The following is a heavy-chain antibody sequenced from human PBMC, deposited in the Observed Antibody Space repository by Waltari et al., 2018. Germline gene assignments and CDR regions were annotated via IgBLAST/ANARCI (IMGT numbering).Heavy chain of an antibody. J-gene: IGHJ4*02. D-gene: IGHD5-12*01. V-gene: IGHV4-38-2*02. CDR2: IYHSGST. CDR3: ARDNVDEDGYNFPFDY. Sequence: QVQLQESGPGLVKPSETLSLTCAVSGYSISSGYYWGWIRQPPGKGLEWIGSIYHSGSTYYNPSLKSRVTISVDTSKNQFSLKLSSVTAADTAVYYCARDNVDEDGYNFPFDYWGQGTLVTVSS. CDR1: GYSISSGYY.